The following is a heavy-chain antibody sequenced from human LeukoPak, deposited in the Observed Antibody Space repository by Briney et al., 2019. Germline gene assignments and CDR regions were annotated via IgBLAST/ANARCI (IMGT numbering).Heavy chain of an antibody. J-gene: IGHJ4*02. CDR2: INPNSGAT. D-gene: IGHD1-7*01. V-gene: IGHV1-2*06. CDR1: GYTFTGYY. CDR3: ARGRDWNYLY. Sequence: ASVKVSCKASGYTFTGYYIHWMRQAPGQGLEWMGRINPNSGATNYAQKFQGRVTMTRDTSISTAYMDLSSLTSDDAAVYYCARGRDWNYLYWGQGTLVTVSS.